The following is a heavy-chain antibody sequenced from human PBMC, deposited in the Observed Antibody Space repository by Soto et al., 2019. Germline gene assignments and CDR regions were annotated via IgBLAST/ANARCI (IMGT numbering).Heavy chain of an antibody. V-gene: IGHV1-2*02. CDR2: INPNSGGT. Sequence: ASVKVSCTASGYTFTGYYMHWVRQAPGQGLEWMGWINPNSGGTNCAQKFQGRVTMTRDTSISTAYMELSRLRSDDTAVYYCARGRYSSSSVWFDPWGQGTLVTVSS. D-gene: IGHD6-6*01. CDR1: GYTFTGYY. CDR3: ARGRYSSSSVWFDP. J-gene: IGHJ5*02.